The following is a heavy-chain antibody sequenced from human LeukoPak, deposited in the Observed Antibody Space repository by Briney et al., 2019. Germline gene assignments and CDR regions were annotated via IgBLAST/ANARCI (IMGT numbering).Heavy chain of an antibody. CDR1: GFTFSSTT. Sequence: PGGSLRLSCVASGFTFSSTTMGWVRQAPGRGLEWVSSITAIDGRTYYADSVRGRFTISRDNSKNTVYLQLNSLRAGDTAIYYCTKDRRGPAAGTWYFDSWGREPWSPSPQ. CDR3: TKDRRGPAAGTWYFDS. J-gene: IGHJ4*02. CDR2: ITAIDGRT. D-gene: IGHD6-13*01. V-gene: IGHV3-23*01.